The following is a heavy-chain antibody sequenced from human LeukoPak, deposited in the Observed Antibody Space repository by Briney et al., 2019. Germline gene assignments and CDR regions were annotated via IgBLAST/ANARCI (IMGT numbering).Heavy chain of an antibody. J-gene: IGHJ4*02. CDR3: ANDLSWGTGTTRGIDY. D-gene: IGHD1-7*01. V-gene: IGHV3-33*06. CDR2: IWYDGSNK. Sequence: GGSLRLSCAASGFTFSSYGMHWVRQAPGKGLEWVAVIWYDGSNKYYADSVKGRFTISRDNSKNTLYLQMNSLRAEDTAVYYCANDLSWGTGTTRGIDYWGQGTLVTVSS. CDR1: GFTFSSYG.